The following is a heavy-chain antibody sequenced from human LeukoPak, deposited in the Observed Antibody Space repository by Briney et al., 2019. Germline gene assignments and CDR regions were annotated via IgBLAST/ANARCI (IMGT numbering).Heavy chain of an antibody. CDR1: GGSISFYH. Sequence: SETLSLTCTASGGSISFYHWSWIRQSPGKELEWIGDISESGSTNYMPSLKSRVTISVDTSNQFSLKLSSVTAADTAVYYCARAGSGWYGGRLFEFWGPGALVAVSS. V-gene: IGHV4-59*01. D-gene: IGHD6-13*01. J-gene: IGHJ4*02. CDR3: ARAGSGWYGGRLFEF. CDR2: ISESGST.